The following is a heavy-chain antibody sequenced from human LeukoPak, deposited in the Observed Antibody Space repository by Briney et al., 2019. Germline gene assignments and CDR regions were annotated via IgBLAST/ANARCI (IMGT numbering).Heavy chain of an antibody. CDR1: GYSISSGYY. CDR3: ARGEYNYGGHKWFEP. CDR2: IYHSGST. Sequence: SETLSLTCTVSGYSISSGYYWGWIRQPPGKGLEWIGSIYHSGSTYYNPSLKSRVTISVDTSKNQFSLKLSSVTAADTAVYYCARGEYNYGGHKWFEPWGQGILVTVSS. J-gene: IGHJ5*02. D-gene: IGHD5-18*01. V-gene: IGHV4-38-2*02.